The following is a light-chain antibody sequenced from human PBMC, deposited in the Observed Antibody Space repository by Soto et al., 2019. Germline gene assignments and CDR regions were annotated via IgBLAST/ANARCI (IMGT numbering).Light chain of an antibody. Sequence: DIQMTQSPSSLSASVGDRVTITCRASQSISSYLNWYQQKPGKAPKLLIYAASSLQSGVPSRFSGSGSGTDFPLTISSLQPEDFAPYYCQQSYTTPRTFGQGTKVEIK. CDR2: AAS. J-gene: IGKJ1*01. CDR1: QSISSY. V-gene: IGKV1-39*01. CDR3: QQSYTTPRT.